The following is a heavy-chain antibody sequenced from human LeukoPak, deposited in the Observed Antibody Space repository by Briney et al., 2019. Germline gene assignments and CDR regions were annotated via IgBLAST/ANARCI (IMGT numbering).Heavy chain of an antibody. CDR2: IRYDGSNK. CDR1: GFTFSSYG. V-gene: IGHV3-30*02. Sequence: GGSLRLSCAASGFTFSSYGMHWVRQAPGKGLEWVAFIRYDGSNKYYADSVKGRFTISRDNSKNTLYLQMNSLRAEDTAVYYCAKDDADYYYYMDVWGKGTTVTISS. CDR3: AKDDADYYYYMDV. J-gene: IGHJ6*03.